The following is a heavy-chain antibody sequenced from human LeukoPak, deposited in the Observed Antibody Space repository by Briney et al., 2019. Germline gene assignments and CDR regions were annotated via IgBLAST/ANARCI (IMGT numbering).Heavy chain of an antibody. CDR3: ARAPYYYDSSGYYYDY. J-gene: IGHJ4*02. Sequence: ASVKVSCKASGYTFTSYDINWVRQAPGQGLEWMGWMNPNSGNTGYAQKFQGRVTMTRNTSINTAYMELSSLRSEDTAVYYCARAPYYYDSSGYYYDYWGQGTLVTVSS. CDR1: GYTFTSYD. CDR2: MNPNSGNT. V-gene: IGHV1-8*01. D-gene: IGHD3-22*01.